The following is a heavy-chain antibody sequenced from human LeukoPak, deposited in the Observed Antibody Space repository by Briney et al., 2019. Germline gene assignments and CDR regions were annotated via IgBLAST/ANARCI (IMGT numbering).Heavy chain of an antibody. V-gene: IGHV3-53*01. J-gene: IGHJ4*02. D-gene: IGHD6-19*01. CDR1: GFTVSSNY. CDR3: AREVVSGWPDY. Sequence: GGSLRLSCAASGFTVSSNYMSWVRRAPGKGLEWLSVIYSGGSTYYADSVKGRFTISRDNSKNTLHLQMNSLRVEDTAVYYCAREVVSGWPDYWGQGTLVTVSS. CDR2: IYSGGST.